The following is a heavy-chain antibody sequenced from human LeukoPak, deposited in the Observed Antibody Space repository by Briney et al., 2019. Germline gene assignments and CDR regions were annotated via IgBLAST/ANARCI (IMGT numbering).Heavy chain of an antibody. CDR2: IYHSGST. D-gene: IGHD2-15*01. CDR3: AREFIA. J-gene: IGHJ5*02. Sequence: GSLRLSCAASGFTFSSYWMNWARQAPGKGLEWIGEIYHSGSTNYNPSLKSRVTISVDKSKNQFSLKLSSVTAADTAVYYCAREFIAWGQGTLVTVSS. V-gene: IGHV4-4*02. CDR1: GFTFSSYW.